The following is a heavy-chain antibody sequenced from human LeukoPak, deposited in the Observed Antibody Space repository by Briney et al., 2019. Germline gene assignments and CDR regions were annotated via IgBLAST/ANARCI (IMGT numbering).Heavy chain of an antibody. CDR3: VMVRGVKDAFDI. Sequence: GRSLRVSCAASGFTFSDYGMHWVRQGPGKGMEWVAVISSDGSNNYADSVKGRFTISRDNSKNTLYLQMNSLRAEDTAVYYCVMVRGVKDAFDIWGQGTMVTVSS. CDR2: ISSDGSN. D-gene: IGHD3-10*01. V-gene: IGHV3-30*03. CDR1: GFTFSDYG. J-gene: IGHJ3*02.